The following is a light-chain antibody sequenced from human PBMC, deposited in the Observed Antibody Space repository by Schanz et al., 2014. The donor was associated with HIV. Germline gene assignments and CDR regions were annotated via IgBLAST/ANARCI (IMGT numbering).Light chain of an antibody. CDR2: GAS. J-gene: IGKJ3*01. Sequence: EIVLTQSPGTLSLSPGERGTLSCRASQSVKSNFIGWYQQKPGQAPRLLIYGASYRATGIPDRFSGSGSGTDFTLTISSLQPEDFATYYCLQLNNFPFTFGPGTKVDLK. CDR3: LQLNNFPFT. CDR1: QSVKSNF. V-gene: IGKV3D-7*01.